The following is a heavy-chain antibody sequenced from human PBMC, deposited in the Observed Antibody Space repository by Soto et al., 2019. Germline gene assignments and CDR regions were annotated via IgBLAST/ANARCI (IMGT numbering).Heavy chain of an antibody. Sequence: EVQLVESGGGLVQPGGSLRLSCAASGFTLSSYNMNWVRQAPGKGLEWVSYISGSSDTIYYADSVKGRFTISRDNAKNSLYLPMDSLRDEDTAVYYCARDHGGSTWFVGIYDYFGEDVWGQGTTVTVSS. CDR3: ARDHGGSTWFVGIYDYFGEDV. J-gene: IGHJ6*02. D-gene: IGHD6-13*01. V-gene: IGHV3-48*02. CDR2: ISGSSDTI. CDR1: GFTLSSYN.